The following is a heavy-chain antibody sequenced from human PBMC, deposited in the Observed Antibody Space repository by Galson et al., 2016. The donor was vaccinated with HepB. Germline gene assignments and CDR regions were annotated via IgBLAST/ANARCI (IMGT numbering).Heavy chain of an antibody. CDR3: AKDHCSSTSCYVLYYYGMDV. D-gene: IGHD2-2*01. CDR1: GFTFSSYA. V-gene: IGHV3-23*01. Sequence: SLRLSCAASGFTFSSYAMSWVRQAPGKGLEWVSAISGSGGSTYYADSVKGRFTISRDNSKNTLYLQMNSLRAKDTAVYYWAKDHCSSTSCYVLYYYGMDVWGQGTTVTVSS. CDR2: ISGSGGST. J-gene: IGHJ6*02.